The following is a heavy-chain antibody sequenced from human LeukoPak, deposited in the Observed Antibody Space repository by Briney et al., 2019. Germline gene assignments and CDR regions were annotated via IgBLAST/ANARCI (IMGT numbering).Heavy chain of an antibody. J-gene: IGHJ4*02. CDR1: GFTFSSYG. CDR2: IRSDGSNK. D-gene: IGHD6-19*01. CDR3: ARILSSAWGELGY. V-gene: IGHV3-30*02. Sequence: GGSLRLSCAASGFTFSSYGMHWVRQAPGKGLKWVAFIRSDGSNKYYADSVKGRFTISRDNSKNTLYLQMNSLRAEDTAVYYCARILSSAWGELGYWGQGTLVTVSS.